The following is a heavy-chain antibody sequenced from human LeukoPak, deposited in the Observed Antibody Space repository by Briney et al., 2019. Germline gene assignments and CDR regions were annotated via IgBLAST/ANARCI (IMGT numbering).Heavy chain of an antibody. CDR2: IYYSGST. CDR1: GGSISNYY. D-gene: IGHD2-2*01. V-gene: IGHV4-59*01. J-gene: IGHJ6*04. Sequence: SESLSLTCTVSGGSISNYYWGWVRQPPGKGLGWIGYIYYSGSTNYNPSLKSRVTISVDTSKNQFSLKLSSVTAADTAVYYCARDSLVVVPAASHYYYYGMDVWGKGTTVTVSS. CDR3: ARDSLVVVPAASHYYYYGMDV.